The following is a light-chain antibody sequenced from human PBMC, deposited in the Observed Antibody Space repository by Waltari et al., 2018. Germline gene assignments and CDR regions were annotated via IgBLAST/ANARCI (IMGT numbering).Light chain of an antibody. CDR3: QQYDNWLGT. CDR1: QCIRSN. J-gene: IGKJ1*01. Sequence: EIVMTQSPATLSVFPGERATLSCRASQCIRSNLAWYQHKPGQAPRLLIYGASTRATGIPARFSGSGSETEFTLTISSLQSEDFAVYFCQQYDNWLGTFGQGTKVEIK. CDR2: GAS. V-gene: IGKV3-15*01.